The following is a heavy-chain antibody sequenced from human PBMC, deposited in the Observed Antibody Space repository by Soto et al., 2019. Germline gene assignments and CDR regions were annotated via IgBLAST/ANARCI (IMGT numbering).Heavy chain of an antibody. CDR3: ASEKVGAVDY. CDR1: GYTFTSYD. Sequence: QVQLVQSGAEVKKPGASVKVSCKASGYTFTSYDITWVRHATGQGLEWMGWMNPNSGNTGYAQKFQGRVTMTRTTAISTAYMALSSLRSEDPAVYYCASEKVGAVDYWCQGTLGTVSS. D-gene: IGHD1-26*01. J-gene: IGHJ4*02. CDR2: MNPNSGNT. V-gene: IGHV1-8*01.